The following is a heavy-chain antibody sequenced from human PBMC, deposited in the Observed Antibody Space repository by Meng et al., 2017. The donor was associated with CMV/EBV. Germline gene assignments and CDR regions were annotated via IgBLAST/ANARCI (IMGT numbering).Heavy chain of an antibody. J-gene: IGHJ5*02. D-gene: IGHD3-3*01. CDR3: ARDLPYYDFWSGYNWFDP. Sequence: FTFSSYSRNWVRQAPGKGLEWVSSISSSSSYIYYADSVKGRFTISRDNAKNSLYLQMNSLRAEDTAVYYCARDLPYYDFWSGYNWFDPWGQGTLVTVSS. V-gene: IGHV3-21*01. CDR2: ISSSSSYI. CDR1: FTFSSYS.